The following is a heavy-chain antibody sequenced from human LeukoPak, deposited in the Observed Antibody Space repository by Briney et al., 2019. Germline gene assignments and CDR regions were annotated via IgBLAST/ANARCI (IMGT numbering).Heavy chain of an antibody. CDR3: AAAISGVRGWFDP. CDR1: GFTFSSYA. CDR2: ISYDGSNK. Sequence: GRSLRLSCAASGFTFSSYAMHWVRQAPGKGLEWVAVISYDGSNKYYADSVKGRFTISRDNSKNTLYLQMNSLRAEDTAVYYCAAAISGVRGWFDPWGQGTLVTVSS. J-gene: IGHJ5*02. D-gene: IGHD3-10*02. V-gene: IGHV3-30-3*01.